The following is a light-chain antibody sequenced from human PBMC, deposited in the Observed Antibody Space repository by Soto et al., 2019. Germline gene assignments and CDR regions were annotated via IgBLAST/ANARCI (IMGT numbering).Light chain of an antibody. V-gene: IGKV1-5*03. CDR2: RAS. J-gene: IGKJ3*01. CDR1: QTINTW. Sequence: DIQMTQSPSTRSASVGDRVAITCPASQTINTWLAWYQQKPGKAPKLLIYRASNLVSGVPSRFSGSGSGTEFTLTISSLQPDDFSIYYCQQYETYSGTFGPGTKVDI. CDR3: QQYETYSGT.